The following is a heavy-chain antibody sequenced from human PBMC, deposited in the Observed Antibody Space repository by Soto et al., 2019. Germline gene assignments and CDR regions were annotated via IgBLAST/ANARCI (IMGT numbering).Heavy chain of an antibody. CDR3: ARIVGDFSYYSGMDV. V-gene: IGHV4-34*01. CDR1: GGSFSGYY. CDR2: INHSGST. Sequence: SSETLSLTCAVYGGSFSGYYWSWIRQPPGKGLEWIGEINHSGSTNYNPSLKSRVTISVDTSKNQFSLKLSSVTAADTAVYYCARIVGDFSYYSGMDVWGQGPTVTVSS. J-gene: IGHJ6*01. D-gene: IGHD1-26*01.